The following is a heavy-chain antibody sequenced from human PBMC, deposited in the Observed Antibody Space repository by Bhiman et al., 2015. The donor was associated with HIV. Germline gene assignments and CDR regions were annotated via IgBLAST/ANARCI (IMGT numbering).Heavy chain of an antibody. D-gene: IGHD6-13*01. J-gene: IGHJ4*02. CDR3: VAAAYSHLDY. CDR1: GFTVSSNY. Sequence: EVRLVESGGGLIQPGGSLRLSCAASGFTVSSNYLSWVRQAPGKGLEWVSVIYSGGSTYYADSVKGRFTISRDNSQNTLYLQMNSLRAEDTAVYYCVAAAYSHLDYWGQGTLITVSS. CDR2: IYSGGST. V-gene: IGHV3-53*01.